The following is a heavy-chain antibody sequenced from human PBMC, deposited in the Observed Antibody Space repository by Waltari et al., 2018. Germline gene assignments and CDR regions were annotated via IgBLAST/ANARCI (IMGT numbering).Heavy chain of an antibody. V-gene: IGHV1-69*01. CDR3: ARAEGLWRYGYNPYYFDY. D-gene: IGHD5-12*01. Sequence: QVQLVQSGAEVKKPGSSVKVSCKASGGTFSSYAISWVRQAPGQGLEWMGGITPIFGTANYAQNFQGRVTITADESTSTAYMELSSLRSEDTAVYYCARAEGLWRYGYNPYYFDYWGQGTLVTVSS. CDR2: ITPIFGTA. CDR1: GGTFSSYA. J-gene: IGHJ4*02.